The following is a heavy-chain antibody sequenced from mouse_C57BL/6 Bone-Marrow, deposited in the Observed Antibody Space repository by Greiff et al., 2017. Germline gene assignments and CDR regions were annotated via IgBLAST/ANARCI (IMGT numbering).Heavy chain of an antibody. CDR1: GYSFTGYY. J-gene: IGHJ2*01. CDR3: ARWGYYPDY. Sequence: VQLKESGPELVKPGASVKISCKASGYSFTGYYMNWVKQSPEESLEWIGEINPSTGGTTYNQKFKAKATLTVDKSSSTAYMQLKRLTSEDSAVYYCARWGYYPDYWGQGTTLTVSS. CDR2: INPSTGGT. V-gene: IGHV1-42*01.